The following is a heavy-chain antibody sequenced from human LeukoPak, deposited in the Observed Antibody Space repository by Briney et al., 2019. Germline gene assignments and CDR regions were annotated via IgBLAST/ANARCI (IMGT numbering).Heavy chain of an antibody. D-gene: IGHD2-15*01. V-gene: IGHV1-18*03. J-gene: IGHJ5*02. CDR3: ARAEYCSGDTCYSGWFDP. CDR2: ISAYNGNT. CDR1: GYTFTTYG. Sequence: ASVKVSCKASGYTFTTYGISWVRQAPGQGLEWMGWISAYNGNTKYAQNLQGRVTMTTDISTNTVYMELRSLRSDDMAVYYCARAEYCSGDTCYSGWFDPWGQGTLVTVSS.